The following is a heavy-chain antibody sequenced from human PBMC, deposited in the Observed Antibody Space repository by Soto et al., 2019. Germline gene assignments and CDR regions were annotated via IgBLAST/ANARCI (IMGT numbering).Heavy chain of an antibody. J-gene: IGHJ4*02. D-gene: IGHD6-13*01. CDR2: IYHSGST. CDR1: GGSISSGGYS. CDR3: ARVADSSSWYPYFDY. V-gene: IGHV4-30-2*01. Sequence: SETLSLTCAVAGGSISSGGYSWSWIRQPPGKGLEWIGYIYHSGSTYYNPSLKSRVTISVDRSKNQFSLKLSSVAAADTAVYYCARVADSSSWYPYFDYWGQGTLVTVSS.